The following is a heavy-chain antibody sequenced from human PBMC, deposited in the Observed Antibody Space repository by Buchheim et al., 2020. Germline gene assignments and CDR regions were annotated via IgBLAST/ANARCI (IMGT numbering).Heavy chain of an antibody. D-gene: IGHD5-24*01. V-gene: IGHV3-7*01. CDR1: GFRFSSYW. CDR3: ARHGYNYHFDY. CDR2: IKQDGSEQ. J-gene: IGHJ4*02. Sequence: EVQLVESGGGLVQPGGSLRLSCAASGFRFSSYWMSWVRQAPGKGLEWVANIKQDGSEQYYVDSMKGRITISTENAKNSVYLQMNSLRAEDSALYYCARHGYNYHFDYWGQGTL.